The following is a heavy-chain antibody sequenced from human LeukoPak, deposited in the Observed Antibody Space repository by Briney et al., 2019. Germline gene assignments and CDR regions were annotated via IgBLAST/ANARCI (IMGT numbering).Heavy chain of an antibody. J-gene: IGHJ4*02. D-gene: IGHD5-18*01. CDR1: GFTFSSYA. Sequence: GGSLRLSCIASGFTFSSYAMSWVRQAPGKGLEWVSSISTSDGTTYYADSVKGRFTISRDNSKNTLYLQMNSLRAEDAAIYCCAKGRTGFSYGYGIDYWGQGTLVTVSS. V-gene: IGHV3-23*01. CDR3: AKGRTGFSYGYGIDY. CDR2: ISTSDGTT.